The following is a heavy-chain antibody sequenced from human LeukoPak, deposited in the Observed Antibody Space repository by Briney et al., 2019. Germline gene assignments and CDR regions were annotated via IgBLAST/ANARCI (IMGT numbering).Heavy chain of an antibody. Sequence: SGGSLRLSCAASGFTFSIYWMHWVRQAPGKGLVWVSRINSDGITTHYADSVKGRLTISRDNAKNTLYLQMDSLRDEDTAVYYCAGDYWGPAFWGQGTLVTISS. J-gene: IGHJ4*02. CDR3: AGDYWGPAF. V-gene: IGHV3-74*01. CDR1: GFTFSIYW. CDR2: INSDGITT. D-gene: IGHD3-16*01.